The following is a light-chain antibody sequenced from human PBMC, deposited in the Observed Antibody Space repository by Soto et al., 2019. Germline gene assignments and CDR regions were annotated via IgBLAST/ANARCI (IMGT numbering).Light chain of an antibody. CDR1: QSVSSN. CDR2: GAS. V-gene: IGKV3D-15*01. J-gene: IGKJ5*01. Sequence: EIVMTQSPATLSVSPGERATLSCRASQSVSSNFAWYQQKPGQAPRLLIYGASNRATGIPDRFSGSGSGTDFTLTISRLEPEDFAVYFCLHRMNWPLTFGQGTRLE. CDR3: LHRMNWPLT.